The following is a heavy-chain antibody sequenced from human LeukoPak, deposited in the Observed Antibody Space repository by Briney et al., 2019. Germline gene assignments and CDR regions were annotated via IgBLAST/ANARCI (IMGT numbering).Heavy chain of an antibody. CDR1: GVSIISSY. CDR2: IDYSGST. Sequence: SGTLSHTCTVSGVSIISSYWSWIRQSPGKGLEWIGYIDYSGSTNYNPSLKSRVTISVDTSKKQLSLKLSSVTAADTAVYYCAVLAGTDYCYNMDVWGQGTTVTVPS. J-gene: IGHJ6*02. CDR3: AVLAGTDYCYNMDV. V-gene: IGHV4-59*08. D-gene: IGHD6-19*01.